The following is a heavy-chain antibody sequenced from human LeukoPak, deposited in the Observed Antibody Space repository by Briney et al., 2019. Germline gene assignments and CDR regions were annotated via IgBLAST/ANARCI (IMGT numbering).Heavy chain of an antibody. J-gene: IGHJ4*02. D-gene: IGHD3-9*01. CDR1: GGTFSSYA. Sequence: GASVRVSCKASGGTFSSYAISWVRQAPGQGLEWMGGIIPIFGTANYAQKFQGRVTMTEDTSTDTAYMELSSLRSEDTAVYYCATARARTSYYDILTGYLDRGGYYFDYWGQGTLVTVPS. V-gene: IGHV1-69*06. CDR3: ATARARTSYYDILTGYLDRGGYYFDY. CDR2: IIPIFGTA.